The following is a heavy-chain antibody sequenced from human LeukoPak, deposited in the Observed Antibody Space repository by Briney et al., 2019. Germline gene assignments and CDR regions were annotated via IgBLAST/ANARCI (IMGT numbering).Heavy chain of an antibody. CDR3: ARDVCSSTSCYTPPRYYYYGMDV. D-gene: IGHD2-2*02. CDR1: GFTFSSYG. Sequence: GRSLRLSCAASGFTFSSYGMHWVRQAPGKGLEWVAVISYDGSNKYYADSVKGRFTISRDNSKNTLYLQMNSLRAEDTAVYYCARDVCSSTSCYTPPRYYYYGMDVWGQGTTVTVSS. V-gene: IGHV3-30*03. J-gene: IGHJ6*02. CDR2: ISYDGSNK.